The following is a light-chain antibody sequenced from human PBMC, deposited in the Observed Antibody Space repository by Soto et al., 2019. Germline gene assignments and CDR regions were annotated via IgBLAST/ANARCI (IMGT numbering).Light chain of an antibody. CDR3: QHYVASPWT. V-gene: IGKV3-20*01. J-gene: IGKJ1*01. Sequence: EIVLTQSPVTLCLSPGERATLSCRASQTVSSSFLAWYQQKRGQAPRLLIYGASYRAPGVPDRLSGGGSGTDFTLTISRLEPEDFAVYYCQHYVASPWTFGQGTKVEIK. CDR2: GAS. CDR1: QTVSSSF.